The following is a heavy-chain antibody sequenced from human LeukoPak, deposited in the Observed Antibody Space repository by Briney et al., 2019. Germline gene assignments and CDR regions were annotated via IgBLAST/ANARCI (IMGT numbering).Heavy chain of an antibody. Sequence: ASVKVSCKSSGYTFRKYGISWVRQAPGQGLEWMGWISGYNGKTEYAQKFQGRVTMTTDTSTCTAYMELRSLRSDDTAVYYCARDGDYVGKIWTAATENMDVWGQGTTVSVSS. CDR2: ISGYNGKT. CDR1: GYTFRKYG. D-gene: IGHD3/OR15-3a*01. J-gene: IGHJ6*02. V-gene: IGHV1-18*01. CDR3: ARDGDYVGKIWTAATENMDV.